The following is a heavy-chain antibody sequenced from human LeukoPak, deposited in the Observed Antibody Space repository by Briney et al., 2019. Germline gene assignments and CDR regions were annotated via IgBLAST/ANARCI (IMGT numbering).Heavy chain of an antibody. J-gene: IGHJ4*02. CDR1: GFTFSSYG. CDR2: ISGSGGST. V-gene: IGHV3-23*01. Sequence: GGSLRLFCAASGFTFSSYGMSWVRQAPGKGLEWVSAISGSGGSTYYADSVKGRFTISRDNSKNTLYLQMNSLRAEDTAVYYCAKNGLWETDYWGQGTLVTVSS. D-gene: IGHD4/OR15-4a*01. CDR3: AKNGLWETDY.